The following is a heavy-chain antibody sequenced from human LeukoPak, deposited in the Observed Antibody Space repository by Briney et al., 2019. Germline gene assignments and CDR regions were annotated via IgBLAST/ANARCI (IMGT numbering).Heavy chain of an antibody. J-gene: IGHJ4*02. CDR1: GYTFTSCG. V-gene: IGHV1-18*01. CDR2: ISAYNGNT. Sequence: AASVKVSCKASGYTFTSCGISWVRQAPGQGLEWMGWISAYNGNTNYAQKLQGRVTMTTDTSTSTAYMELRSPRSDDTAVYYCARDRSYTAMVKYYFDYWGQGTLVTVSS. CDR3: ARDRSYTAMVKYYFDY. D-gene: IGHD5-18*01.